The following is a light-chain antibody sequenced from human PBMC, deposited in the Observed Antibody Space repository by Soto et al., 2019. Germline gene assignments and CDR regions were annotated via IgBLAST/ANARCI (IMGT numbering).Light chain of an antibody. CDR3: KQSDSVFT. CDR1: QGITNY. CDR2: GAS. Sequence: DIQMTQSPSSLSAFVGDRVTITCQASQGITNYLNWYQQKPGKAPRLPIYGASNLETGVPSRFSGSNAGTDFPLTISRRKPQAIAVYLCKQSDSVFTFGQVTRLG. J-gene: IGKJ5*01. V-gene: IGKV1-33*01.